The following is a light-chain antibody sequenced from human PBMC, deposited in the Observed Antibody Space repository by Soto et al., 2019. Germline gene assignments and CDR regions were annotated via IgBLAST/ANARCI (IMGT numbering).Light chain of an antibody. J-gene: IGKJ3*01. Sequence: EIVMTQSPATLSVSPGERATLSCRASQSVSSNLAWYQQKPGQAPRLLIYGASTRATGIPARFIGSGSGTEFTLTISSLQSEDFAVYYCQQYNNWPPRFTFGPGTKVDIK. CDR1: QSVSSN. CDR3: QQYNNWPPRFT. CDR2: GAS. V-gene: IGKV3-15*01.